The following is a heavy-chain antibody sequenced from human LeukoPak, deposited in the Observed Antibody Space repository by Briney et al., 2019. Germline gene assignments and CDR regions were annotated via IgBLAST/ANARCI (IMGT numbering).Heavy chain of an antibody. CDR2: IKQDGSEK. V-gene: IGHV3-7*01. J-gene: IGHJ4*02. D-gene: IGHD3-22*01. CDR1: GFTFSSFW. CDR3: AGGTGWLTDY. Sequence: GESLRLSCAASGFTFSSFWMNWVRQAPGEGPEWVANIKQDGSEKLYVDSVKGRFTISRDNARNSLYLQMNSLRAEDTAVYYCAGGTGWLTDYWGQGTLVTVSS.